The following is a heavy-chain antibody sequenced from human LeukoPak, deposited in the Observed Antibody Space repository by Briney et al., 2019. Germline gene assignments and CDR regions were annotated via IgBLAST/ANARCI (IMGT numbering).Heavy chain of an antibody. V-gene: IGHV3-48*03. J-gene: IGHJ4*02. D-gene: IGHD3-22*01. CDR2: ISSSGTTI. CDR1: GFRFSSYD. CDR3: ARDHYYDSTFDY. Sequence: GGSLRLSCAASGFRFSSYDMNWVRQAPGRGLEWVSYISSSGTTIYYADSVKGRFTISRDNAQNSLYLHMNSLRAEDTAVYYCARDHYYDSTFDYWGQGTLVTVSS.